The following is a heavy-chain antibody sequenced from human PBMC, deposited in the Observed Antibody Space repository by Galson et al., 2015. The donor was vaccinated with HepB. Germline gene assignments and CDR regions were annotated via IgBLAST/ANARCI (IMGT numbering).Heavy chain of an antibody. D-gene: IGHD2-15*01. V-gene: IGHV6-1*01. CDR2: RYYRSKWYN. CDR1: GDSVSSNSAA. CDR3: ARGYCSGGSCYSADY. J-gene: IGHJ4*02. Sequence: CAISGDSVSSNSAAWNWIRQSPSRGLEWLGRRYYRSKWYNDYAVSVKSRITINPDTSKNQFSLQLNSVTPEDTAVYYCARGYCSGGSCYSADYWGQGTLVTVS.